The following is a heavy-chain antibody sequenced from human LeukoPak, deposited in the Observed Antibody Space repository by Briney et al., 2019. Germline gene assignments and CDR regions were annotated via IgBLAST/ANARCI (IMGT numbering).Heavy chain of an antibody. J-gene: IGHJ4*02. D-gene: IGHD1-26*01. CDR2: IYYRGST. CDR3: ARFDRMGIVGTGANYFDY. V-gene: IGHV4-39*07. CDR1: GGSISSSDYF. Sequence: SETLSLTCTVSGGSISSSDYFWGWIRQPPGKGLEWIGSIYYRGSTYYNPSLKSRVTISVDTSKSQFSLKLSSVIAADTAVYYCARFDRMGIVGTGANYFDYWGQGTLVTVSS.